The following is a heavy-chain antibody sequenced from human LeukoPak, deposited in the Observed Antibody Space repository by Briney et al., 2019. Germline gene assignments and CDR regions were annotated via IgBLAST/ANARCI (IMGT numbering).Heavy chain of an antibody. CDR2: MNPNSGNT. D-gene: IGHD5-12*01. Sequence: ASVKVSCKASGYTFTSYDINWVRQATGQGLEWMGWMNPNSGNTGYAQKFQGRATMTRNTSISTAYMEPSSLRSEDTAVYYCARRKFGYDDAFDIWGQGTMVTVSS. CDR1: GYTFTSYD. V-gene: IGHV1-8*01. J-gene: IGHJ3*02. CDR3: ARRKFGYDDAFDI.